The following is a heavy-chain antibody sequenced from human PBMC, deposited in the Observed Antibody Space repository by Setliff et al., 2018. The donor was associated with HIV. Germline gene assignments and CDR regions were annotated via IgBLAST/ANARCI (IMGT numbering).Heavy chain of an antibody. Sequence: GGSLRLSCAASGFTFSSYWIHWVRQAPGKGLVWVSRISADGSDTSYADSVKGRFTITRDNAMNTAYLQMNSLRGEDTALYYCSLGYCSGGSCYSDPEVAFDIWGQGTMVTVSS. J-gene: IGHJ3*02. V-gene: IGHV3-74*01. CDR2: ISADGSDT. CDR1: GFTFSSYW. CDR3: SLGYCSGGSCYSDPEVAFDI. D-gene: IGHD2-15*01.